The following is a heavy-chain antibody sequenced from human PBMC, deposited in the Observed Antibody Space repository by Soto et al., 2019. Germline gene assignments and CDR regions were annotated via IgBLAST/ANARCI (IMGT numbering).Heavy chain of an antibody. Sequence: PGGSLRLSFAASGFTFRDYDMSWVRQAPGKGLEWVSVISDNADYTYYADSVKGRFTISRDNSKNTLYLQMNSLRAEDTAIYFCAKHDTGYYRLFDSWGLGTLVTVSS. V-gene: IGHV3-23*01. J-gene: IGHJ4*02. D-gene: IGHD3-9*01. CDR2: ISDNADYT. CDR1: GFTFRDYD. CDR3: AKHDTGYYRLFDS.